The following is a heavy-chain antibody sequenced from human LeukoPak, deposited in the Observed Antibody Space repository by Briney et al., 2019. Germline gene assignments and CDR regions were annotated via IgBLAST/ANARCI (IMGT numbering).Heavy chain of an antibody. CDR1: GGSISSSSYY. CDR3: ARVIYDYAREAYYYYYMDV. CDR2: IYYSGST. J-gene: IGHJ6*03. V-gene: IGHV4-39*07. Sequence: PSETLSLTCTVSGGSISSSSYYWGWIRQPPGTGLEWIGSIYYSGSTYYNPSLKSRVTISVDTSKNQFSLKLSSVTAADTAVYYCARVIYDYAREAYYYYYMDVWGKGTTVTISS. D-gene: IGHD3-16*01.